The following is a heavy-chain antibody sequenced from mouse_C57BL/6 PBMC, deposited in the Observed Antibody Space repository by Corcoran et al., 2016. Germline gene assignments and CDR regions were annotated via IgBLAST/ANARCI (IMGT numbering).Heavy chain of an antibody. J-gene: IGHJ2*01. V-gene: IGHV1-26*01. CDR3: ARGRAKFPGDY. D-gene: IGHD3-1*01. CDR1: GYTFTDYY. CDR2: INPNNGGT. Sequence: EVQLQQSGPELVKPGASVKISCKASGYTFTDYYMSWVKQSHGKSLEWLGDINPNNGGTSYNQKFKGKATLTVDKSSSTAYMELRSLTSEDSAVYYCARGRAKFPGDYWGQGTTLTVSS.